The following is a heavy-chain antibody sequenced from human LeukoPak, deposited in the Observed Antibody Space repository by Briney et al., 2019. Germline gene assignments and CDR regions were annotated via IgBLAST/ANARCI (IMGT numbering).Heavy chain of an antibody. V-gene: IGHV4-39*01. J-gene: IGHJ6*02. CDR3: ARPSSGTIMDV. CDR1: GGSISSSSYY. CDR2: IYYSGST. Sequence: PSETLSLTCTVSGGSISSSSYYWGWIRQPPGKGLEWIGSIYYSGSTYYNPSLRSRVTISVDTSKNQFSLKLSSVTAADTAVYYCARPSSGTIMDVWGQGTTVTVSS. D-gene: IGHD2-15*01.